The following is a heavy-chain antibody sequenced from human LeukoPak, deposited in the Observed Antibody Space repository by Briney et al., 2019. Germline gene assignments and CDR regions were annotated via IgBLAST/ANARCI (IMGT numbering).Heavy chain of an antibody. J-gene: IGHJ4*02. Sequence: SETLSLTCAAYGGSFSGYYWSWIRQPPGKGLEWIGEINHSGSTNYNPSLKSRVTISVDTSKNQFSLKLSSLTAADTAVYYCARGDSIYYDSSGYSYWGQGTLVTVSS. CDR2: INHSGST. D-gene: IGHD3-22*01. CDR3: ARGDSIYYDSSGYSY. CDR1: GGSFSGYY. V-gene: IGHV4-34*01.